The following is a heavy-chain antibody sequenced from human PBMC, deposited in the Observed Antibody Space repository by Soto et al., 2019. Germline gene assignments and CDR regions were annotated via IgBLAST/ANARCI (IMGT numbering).Heavy chain of an antibody. Sequence: EVQLVESGGGLVQPGGSLRLSCAASGFTFNSYDMHWVRQATGKGLEWVSAIGTAGDTYYPGSVKGRFTISRENAKNSLYLQMNSLRAEDTAVYYCARERYSSSWYLPDYYYYGMDVWGQGTTVTVSS. V-gene: IGHV3-13*01. D-gene: IGHD6-13*01. CDR2: IGTAGDT. CDR1: GFTFNSYD. J-gene: IGHJ6*02. CDR3: ARERYSSSWYLPDYYYYGMDV.